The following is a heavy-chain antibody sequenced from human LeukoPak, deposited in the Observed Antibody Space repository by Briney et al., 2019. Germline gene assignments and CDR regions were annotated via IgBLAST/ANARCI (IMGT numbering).Heavy chain of an antibody. CDR1: GFTVSSNY. CDR2: IYSGGST. Sequence: GGSLRLSCAASGFTVSSNYMSWVRQAPGKGLEWVSVIYSGGSTYYADSVKGRFTISRDNSKNTLYLQMNSLRAEDTAVYYCAKEGRYSGYDYSYYYYMDVWGKGTTVTVSS. J-gene: IGHJ6*03. CDR3: AKEGRYSGYDYSYYYYMDV. V-gene: IGHV3-53*05. D-gene: IGHD5-12*01.